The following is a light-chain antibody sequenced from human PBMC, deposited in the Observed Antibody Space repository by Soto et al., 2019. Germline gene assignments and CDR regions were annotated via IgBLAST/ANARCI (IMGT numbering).Light chain of an antibody. CDR3: QQYNNWLFT. CDR2: GAS. V-gene: IGKV3-15*01. CDR1: QSVSGN. J-gene: IGKJ4*01. Sequence: EIVMTQSPATLSMSPGERVTLSCRASQSVSGNLAWYQQKPGQAPRLLMYGASTRATGIPARFSGSGSGTEFTLTISSLQSEDFAVYYCQQYNNWLFTFGGGTRVEIK.